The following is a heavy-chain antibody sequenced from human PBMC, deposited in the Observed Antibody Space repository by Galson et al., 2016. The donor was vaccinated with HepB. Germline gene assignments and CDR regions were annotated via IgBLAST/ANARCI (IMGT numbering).Heavy chain of an antibody. CDR2: INPNSGGT. Sequence: SVKVSCKASGYTFTGYYMHWVRQAPGQGLEWMGWINPNSGGTNYAQKFQVWVTMTSDTSISTAYMELSRLRSDDTAVYYCARGYRPHNRHFDWLLSTRYYFDYWGQGTLVTVSS. CDR1: GYTFTGYY. CDR3: ARGYRPHNRHFDWLLSTRYYFDY. V-gene: IGHV1-2*04. D-gene: IGHD3-9*01. J-gene: IGHJ4*02.